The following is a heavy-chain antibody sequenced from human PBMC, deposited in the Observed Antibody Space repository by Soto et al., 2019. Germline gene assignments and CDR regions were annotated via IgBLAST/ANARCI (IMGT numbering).Heavy chain of an antibody. CDR1: GFTFSGSA. CDR3: TRPFDSSSAFYYYYGMDV. J-gene: IGHJ6*02. D-gene: IGHD6-6*01. V-gene: IGHV3-73*01. Sequence: GGSLRLSCAASGFTFSGSAMHWVRQASGKGLEWFGRIRSKANSYATAYAASVKGRFTISRDDSKNTAYLQMNSLKTEDTAVYYCTRPFDSSSAFYYYYGMDVWGQGTTVTVSS. CDR2: IRSKANSYAT.